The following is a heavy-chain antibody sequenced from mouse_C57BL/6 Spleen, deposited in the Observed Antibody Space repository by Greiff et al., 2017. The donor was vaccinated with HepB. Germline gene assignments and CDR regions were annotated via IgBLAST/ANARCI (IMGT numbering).Heavy chain of an antibody. V-gene: IGHV1-64*01. CDR1: GYTFTSYW. Sequence: QVQLKQSGAELVKPGASVKLSCKASGYTFTSYWMHWVKQRPGQGLEWIGMIHPNSGSTNYNEKFKSKATLTVDKSSSTAYMQLSSLTSEDSAVYYCARDTTVVDSYAMDYWGQGTSVTVSS. J-gene: IGHJ4*01. D-gene: IGHD1-1*01. CDR2: IHPNSGST. CDR3: ARDTTVVDSYAMDY.